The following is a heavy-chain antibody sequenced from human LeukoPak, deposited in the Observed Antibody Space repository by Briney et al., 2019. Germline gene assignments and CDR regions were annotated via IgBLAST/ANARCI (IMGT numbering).Heavy chain of an antibody. Sequence: PGGSLRLSCAASGFTFISYSMNWVRQAPGKGLEWVSSISSSSSYIYYADSVKGRFTISRDNAKNSLYLQMNSLRAEDTAVYYCAKDLILSGVRIAVAGEPDYWGQGTLVTVSS. D-gene: IGHD6-19*01. CDR3: AKDLILSGVRIAVAGEPDY. CDR1: GFTFISYS. CDR2: ISSSSSYI. V-gene: IGHV3-21*01. J-gene: IGHJ4*02.